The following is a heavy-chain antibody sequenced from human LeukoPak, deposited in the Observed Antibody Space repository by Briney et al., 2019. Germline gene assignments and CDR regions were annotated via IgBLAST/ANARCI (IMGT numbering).Heavy chain of an antibody. CDR1: GYTFTSYA. Sequence: ASVKVSCKASGYTFTSYAMHWVRQAPGQGLEWVGWINLNSGGTNYAQNFQGRVTMTRDTSISTAYMELSSLRSDDTAVYYCARWTYYYDSSSYYPLDYWGQGTLVTVSS. J-gene: IGHJ4*02. D-gene: IGHD3-22*01. V-gene: IGHV1-2*02. CDR2: INLNSGGT. CDR3: ARWTYYYDSSSYYPLDY.